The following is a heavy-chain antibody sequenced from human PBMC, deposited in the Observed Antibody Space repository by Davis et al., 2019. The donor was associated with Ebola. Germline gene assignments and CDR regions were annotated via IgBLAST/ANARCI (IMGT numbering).Heavy chain of an antibody. J-gene: IGHJ6*02. Sequence: LSLTCTVSGYSINRGFTWGWIRQPPGKGLEWVGFIRSKAYGGTTEYAASVKGRFTISRDDSKSIAYLQMNSLKTEDTAVYYCTRYGYSYGYGAYYYYGMDVWGQGTTVTVSS. CDR1: GYSINRGFT. CDR2: IRSKAYGGTT. CDR3: TRYGYSYGYGAYYYYGMDV. V-gene: IGHV3-49*02. D-gene: IGHD5-18*01.